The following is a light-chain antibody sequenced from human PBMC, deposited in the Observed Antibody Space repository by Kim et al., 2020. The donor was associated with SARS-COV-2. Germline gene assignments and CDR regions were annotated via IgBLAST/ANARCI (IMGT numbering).Light chain of an antibody. CDR2: GKN. Sequence: SSELTQDPAVSVALGQTVRITCQGDSLRSYYASWYQQKPGQAPVLVSYGKNNRPSGIPDRFSGPTSGNTASLTITGAQAEDEADYYCNSRDSSGNHLGVF. CDR1: SLRSYY. CDR3: NSRDSSGNHLGV. V-gene: IGLV3-19*01. J-gene: IGLJ1*01.